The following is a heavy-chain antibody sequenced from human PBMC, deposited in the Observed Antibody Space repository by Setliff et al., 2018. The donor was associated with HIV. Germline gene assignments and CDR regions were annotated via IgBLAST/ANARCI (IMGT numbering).Heavy chain of an antibody. J-gene: IGHJ4*02. V-gene: IGHV3-23*01. CDR2: ISGRGGGT. Sequence: GGSLRLSCAASGFTFKNHVLTWVRQAPGKGLEWVSSISGRGGGTYYADSVKGRYTVSRDNSGSTLYLQLNSLRADDTAVYYCARGRNGGLFTLLVVLDYWGQGTPVTVSS. CDR3: ARGRNGGLFTLLVVLDY. D-gene: IGHD2-2*01. CDR1: GFTFKNHV.